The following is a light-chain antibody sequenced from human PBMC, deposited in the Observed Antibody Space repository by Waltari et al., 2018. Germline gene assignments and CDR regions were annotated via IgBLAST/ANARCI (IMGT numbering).Light chain of an antibody. CDR2: KAS. CDR1: QSILTW. J-gene: IGKJ4*01. V-gene: IGKV1-5*03. CDR3: QQYNTYSPGPT. Sequence: DIQMTQSPSTLSASVGDRVTITFRASQSILTWLAWYQQKPGKAPRLLMYKASSLQSGVPPRFSGSGSGTEFTLTISSLQPDDFATYYCQQYNTYSPGPTFGGGTKVEIK.